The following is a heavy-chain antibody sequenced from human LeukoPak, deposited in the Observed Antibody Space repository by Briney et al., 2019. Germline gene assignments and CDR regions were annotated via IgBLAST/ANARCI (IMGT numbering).Heavy chain of an antibody. CDR3: TTNGLWGSYGSFDY. J-gene: IGHJ4*02. CDR2: IKSKTDGGTT. CDR1: GFTFSSYG. V-gene: IGHV3-15*01. D-gene: IGHD3-16*01. Sequence: PGRSLRLSCAASGFTFSSYGTHWVRQAPGKGLEWVGRIKSKTDGGTTDYAAPVKGRFTISRDDSKNTLYLQMNSLKTEDTAVYYCTTNGLWGSYGSFDYWGQGTLVTVSS.